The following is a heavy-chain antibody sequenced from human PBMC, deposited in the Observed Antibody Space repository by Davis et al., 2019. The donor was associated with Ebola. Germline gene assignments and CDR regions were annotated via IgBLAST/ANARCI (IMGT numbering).Heavy chain of an antibody. Sequence: GGSLRLSCAASGFTFSSYEMNWVRQAPGKGLEWVSYISSSGSTIYYADSVKGRFTISRDNAKNSLYLQMNSLRAEDTAVYYCARDWYYYDFWSGYSRYYYYGMDVWGQGTTVTVSS. CDR3: ARDWYYYDFWSGYSRYYYYGMDV. V-gene: IGHV3-48*03. CDR1: GFTFSSYE. J-gene: IGHJ6*02. D-gene: IGHD3-3*01. CDR2: ISSSGSTI.